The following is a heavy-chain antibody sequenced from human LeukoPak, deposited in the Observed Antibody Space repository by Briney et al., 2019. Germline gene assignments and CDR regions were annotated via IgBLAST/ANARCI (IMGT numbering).Heavy chain of an antibody. CDR1: GGSISSNSYY. CDR3: ARTRYYYNSRSYGAPYYFDY. V-gene: IGHV4-39*01. CDR2: IYYSGST. J-gene: IGHJ4*02. D-gene: IGHD3-10*01. Sequence: SETLSLTCAVSGGSISSNSYYWGWIRQPPGKGLEWIGSIYYSGSTYYNPSLKSRVTISVDTSKNQFSLKLSPVTAADTAVYYCARTRYYYNSRSYGAPYYFDYWGQGTLVTVSS.